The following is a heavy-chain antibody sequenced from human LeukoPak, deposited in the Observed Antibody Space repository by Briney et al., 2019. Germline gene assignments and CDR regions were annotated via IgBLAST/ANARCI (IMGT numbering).Heavy chain of an antibody. CDR2: LSGRGGST. Sequence: GGSLRLSCTASGFTFSNYAMSWVRQGPGKGLEWVSGLSGRGGSTYYADSVKGRFTISRDNSWNTLYLQMNSLRAEDTAVYYCVKAKSGSYSPFDYWGQGTLVTVSS. J-gene: IGHJ4*02. CDR1: GFTFSNYA. D-gene: IGHD1-26*01. CDR3: VKAKSGSYSPFDY. V-gene: IGHV3-23*01.